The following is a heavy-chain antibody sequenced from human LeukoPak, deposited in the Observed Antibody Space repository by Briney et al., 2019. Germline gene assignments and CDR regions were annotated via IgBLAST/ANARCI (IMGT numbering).Heavy chain of an antibody. Sequence: GGSLRLSCAASGFTSSDYRMNWVRQAPGKGLEWISYISNDLTTIHYAASVKGRFTISRDNSKNTLYLQMSSLRAEDTAVYYCARGTTDDAFDIWGQGTMVTVSS. CDR3: ARGTTDDAFDI. CDR2: ISNDLTTI. J-gene: IGHJ3*02. CDR1: GFTSSDYR. D-gene: IGHD4-11*01. V-gene: IGHV3-48*01.